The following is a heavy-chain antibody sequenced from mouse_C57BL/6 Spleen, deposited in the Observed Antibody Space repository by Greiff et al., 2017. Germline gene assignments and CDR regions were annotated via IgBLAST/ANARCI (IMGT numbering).Heavy chain of an antibody. Sequence: EVKLMESGPELVKPGASVKISCKASGYSFTGYYMHWVKQSSEKSLEWIGEINPSTGGTSYNQKFKGKATLTVDKSSSTAYMQLKSLTSEDSAVYYCARQGYGSLPFDYWGQGTTLTVSS. CDR1: GYSFTGYY. D-gene: IGHD1-1*01. CDR2: INPSTGGT. V-gene: IGHV1-43*01. J-gene: IGHJ2*01. CDR3: ARQGYGSLPFDY.